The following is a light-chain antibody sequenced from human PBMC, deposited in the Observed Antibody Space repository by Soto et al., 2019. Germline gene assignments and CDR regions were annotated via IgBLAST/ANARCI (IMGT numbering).Light chain of an antibody. CDR2: GVS. CDR3: QQYSAWPLT. Sequence: EVVMTQSPATLSVSPGERATLSCRASQSVSSNFLAWYQQKPGHAPRLLIYGVSIRATGIPARFSGSGSGTDFTLTISSLQSEDFAVYYCQQYSAWPLTFGGGTKVEI. CDR1: QSVSSN. V-gene: IGKV3-15*01. J-gene: IGKJ4*01.